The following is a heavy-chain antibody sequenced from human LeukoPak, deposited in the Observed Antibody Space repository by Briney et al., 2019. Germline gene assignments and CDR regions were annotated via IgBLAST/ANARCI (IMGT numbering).Heavy chain of an antibody. CDR2: ITKDGSET. V-gene: IGHV3-7*03. CDR1: RLTFSSLW. Sequence: GECLSLPCAVSRLTFSSLWTRWVRPPPGKGLGCVGNITKDGSETHSVDPVKRRLTISRDNAKNSLYLQITRLRAEETAVYDCARGQTTVSSWLEGSEVGDP. CDR3: ARGQTTVSSWLEGSEVGDP. J-gene: IGHJ5*02. D-gene: IGHD4-17*01.